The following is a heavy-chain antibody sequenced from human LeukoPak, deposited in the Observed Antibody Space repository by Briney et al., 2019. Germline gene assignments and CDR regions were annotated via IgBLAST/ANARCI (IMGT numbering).Heavy chain of an antibody. CDR2: IKQDGSEK. Sequence: GGSLRLSGAASGLTFSSYWMSWVRQAPGKGLEWVANIKQDGSEKYYVDSVKGRFIISRDDAKNSLYLHMNSLRAEDTAVYYCARGYYDYVWGSHFDYWGQGTLVTVSS. CDR3: ARGYYDYVWGSHFDY. J-gene: IGHJ4*02. V-gene: IGHV3-7*04. D-gene: IGHD3-16*01. CDR1: GLTFSSYW.